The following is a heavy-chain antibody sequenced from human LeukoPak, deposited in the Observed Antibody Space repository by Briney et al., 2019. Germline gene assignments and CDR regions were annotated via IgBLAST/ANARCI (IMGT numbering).Heavy chain of an antibody. V-gene: IGHV3-23*01. D-gene: IGHD3-10*01. CDR2: ISGSGDTT. CDR3: ARDFWFGESGAGGYFDY. J-gene: IGHJ4*02. CDR1: GFTFSSYA. Sequence: GGSLRLSCAASGFTFSSYAMNWVRQAPGKGLEWVSVISGSGDTTYYADSVKGRFTISRDNSKNTLYLQMDSLRPEDTAVYYCARDFWFGESGAGGYFDYWGRGTLVTVSS.